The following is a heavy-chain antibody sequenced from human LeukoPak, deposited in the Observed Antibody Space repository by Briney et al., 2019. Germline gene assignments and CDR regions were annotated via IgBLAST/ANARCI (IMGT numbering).Heavy chain of an antibody. CDR2: IRKEDDNYIT. J-gene: IGHJ4*02. D-gene: IGHD6-19*01. Sequence: PGESLRLSCAASGFSFSDHYMDWVRQAPGKGLEWVGRIRKEDDNYITQYAASVKDRFTISRDDSKSSLYLHMNSLKVEDTALYYCARVYSSGWEVSDYWGQGTLVTVSS. CDR3: ARVYSSGWEVSDY. V-gene: IGHV3-72*01. CDR1: GFSFSDHY.